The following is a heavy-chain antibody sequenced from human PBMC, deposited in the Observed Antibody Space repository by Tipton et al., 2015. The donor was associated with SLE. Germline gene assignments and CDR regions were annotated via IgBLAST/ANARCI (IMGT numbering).Heavy chain of an antibody. CDR1: GGSISNTYFF. CDR3: AREDRINTERGVIMDAFDI. J-gene: IGHJ3*02. CDR2: IHFTGST. V-gene: IGHV4-31*03. Sequence: TLSLTYTVSGGSISNTYFFWTWIRQRPGKGLEWIGNIHFTGSTYYNPALKSRLTISLDTSKNQFSLELSSVTAADTAVYYCAREDRINTERGVIMDAFDIWGQGTMVTVSS. D-gene: IGHD3-10*01.